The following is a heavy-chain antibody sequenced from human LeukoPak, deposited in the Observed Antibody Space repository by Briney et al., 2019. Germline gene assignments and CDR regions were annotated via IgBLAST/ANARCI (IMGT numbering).Heavy chain of an antibody. CDR2: INPNSDGT. Sequence: GASVTVSCKASGYTFTGYNMHWVRQAPGQGLEWMGWINPNSDGTNYAQKFHGRVTITSDTSISTAYMELSRMRSDDAAVYYCRGDYADSSGWDFDYWGQGTLVTVSS. D-gene: IGHD6-19*01. V-gene: IGHV1-2*02. CDR3: RGDYADSSGWDFDY. J-gene: IGHJ4*02. CDR1: GYTFTGYN.